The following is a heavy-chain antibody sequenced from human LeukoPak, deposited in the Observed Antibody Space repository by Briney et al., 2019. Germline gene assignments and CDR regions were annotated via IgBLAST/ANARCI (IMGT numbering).Heavy chain of an antibody. CDR1: GGSFSGYY. CDR2: INHSGST. Sequence: SETLSLTCAVYGGSFSGYYWSWIRQPPGKGLEWIGEINHSGSTNYNPSLKSRVTISVDTSKNQFSLKLSSVTAADTAVYYCARGSRSGWAHFGYWGQGTLVTVSS. J-gene: IGHJ4*02. D-gene: IGHD6-19*01. V-gene: IGHV4-34*01. CDR3: ARGSRSGWAHFGY.